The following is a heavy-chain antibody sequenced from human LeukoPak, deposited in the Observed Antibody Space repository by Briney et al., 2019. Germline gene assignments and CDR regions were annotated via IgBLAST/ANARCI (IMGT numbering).Heavy chain of an antibody. CDR2: IYASGNT. CDR3: AQSISGSYFDY. Sequence: SQTLSLTCTVSGDSISSSRHYWSWIRQPAGKGLEWIGRIYASGNTNYNPSLKSRVTISLDKSKNQFSLKLSSVTAADTAVYYCAQSISGSYFDYWGQGTLVTVSS. J-gene: IGHJ4*02. V-gene: IGHV4-61*02. CDR1: GDSISSSRHY. D-gene: IGHD1-26*01.